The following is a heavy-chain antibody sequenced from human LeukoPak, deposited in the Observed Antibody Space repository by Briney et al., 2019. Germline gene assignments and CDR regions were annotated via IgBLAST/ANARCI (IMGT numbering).Heavy chain of an antibody. D-gene: IGHD6-19*01. CDR1: GFTFSSYG. CDR2: IWYDGSNK. J-gene: IGHJ4*02. V-gene: IGHV3-33*01. CDR3: ARDIGSGWMEGYFDY. Sequence: PGRSLRLSCAASGFTFSSYGMRWVRQAPGKGLEWVAVIWYDGSNKYYADSVKGRFTISRDNSKNTLYLQMNSLRTEDTSIYYCARDIGSGWMEGYFDYWGQETLVTVSS.